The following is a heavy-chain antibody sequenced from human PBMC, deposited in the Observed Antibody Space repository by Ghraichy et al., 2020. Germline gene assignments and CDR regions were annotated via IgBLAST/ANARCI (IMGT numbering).Heavy chain of an antibody. Sequence: GESLNISCAASGFIFRNYWMSWVRQAPGKGLEWVANIRQDGSETYYLESVKGRFTIFRDNADNSLYLQMNSLRAEDTAVYHCASVAEAAPSHWYLDLWGRGTLVTVSS. D-gene: IGHD6-13*01. CDR3: ASVAEAAPSHWYLDL. CDR1: GFIFRNYW. V-gene: IGHV3-7*01. J-gene: IGHJ2*01. CDR2: IRQDGSET.